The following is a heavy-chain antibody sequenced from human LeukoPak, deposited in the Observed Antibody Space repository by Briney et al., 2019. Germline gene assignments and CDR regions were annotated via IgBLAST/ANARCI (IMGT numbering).Heavy chain of an antibody. V-gene: IGHV6-1*01. CDR2: TYYRSKLYN. J-gene: IGHJ5*02. CDR1: GDSVSSNSAA. CDR3: ARGGRSMPYSSSWWWAGPNWFDP. Sequence: SQTLALTCAISGDSVSSNSAAWNWIRQSPSRGLEWLGRTYYRSKLYNDYAVSVKSGITINPDTSKHQFPLHLNSVTPEDTAVYYCARGGRSMPYSSSWWWAGPNWFDPWGQGTLVTVSS. D-gene: IGHD6-13*01.